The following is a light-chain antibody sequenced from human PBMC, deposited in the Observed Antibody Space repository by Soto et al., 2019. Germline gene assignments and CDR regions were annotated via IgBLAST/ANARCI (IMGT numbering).Light chain of an antibody. CDR1: QFISNY. Sequence: DIQMTQSPSSLSASVGDRVTFTCRASQFISNYLNWYQQKPGKAPKLLIYAASHLRSGVPSRFSGSASGTYFTLTISRLQPEDFATYSCQQSYSASTFGQGTRLEIK. J-gene: IGKJ2*01. V-gene: IGKV1-39*01. CDR3: QQSYSAST. CDR2: AAS.